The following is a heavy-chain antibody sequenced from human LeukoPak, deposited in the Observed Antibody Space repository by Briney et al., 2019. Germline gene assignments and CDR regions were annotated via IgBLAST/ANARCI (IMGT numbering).Heavy chain of an antibody. CDR2: INPNSGGT. V-gene: IGHV1-2*02. J-gene: IGHJ4*02. CDR1: GYTFTGYY. CDR3: AGDGYNSRRFFDY. D-gene: IGHD5-24*01. Sequence: ASVKVSCKASGYTFTGYYMHWVRQAPGQGLEWMGWINPNSGGTNYAQKFQGRVTMTSDTSINTAYMELSRLISDDTAVYYCAGDGYNSRRFFDYWGQGTLVTVSS.